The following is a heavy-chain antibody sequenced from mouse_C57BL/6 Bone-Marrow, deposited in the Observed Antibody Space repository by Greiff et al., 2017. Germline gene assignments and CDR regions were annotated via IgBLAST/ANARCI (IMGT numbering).Heavy chain of an antibody. V-gene: IGHV1-81*01. J-gene: IGHJ3*01. D-gene: IGHD2-3*01. CDR3: ARGGWLLLAY. CDR2: IYPRSGNT. CDR1: GYTFTSYG. Sequence: QVHVKQSGAELARPGASVKLSCKASGYTFTSYGISWVKQRTGQGLEWIGEIYPRSGNTYYNEKFKGKATLTADKSSSTAYMELRSLTSEDSAVYFCARGGWLLLAYWGQGTLVTVSA.